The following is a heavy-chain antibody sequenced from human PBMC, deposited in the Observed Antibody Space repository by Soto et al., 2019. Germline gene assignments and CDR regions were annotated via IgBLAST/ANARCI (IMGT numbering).Heavy chain of an antibody. V-gene: IGHV5-51*01. Sequence: PGESLKISCKGSGYSFSNYWIAWVRQMPGKVLEWMGIIFPADSDTKYSPSFQGQVTISADKSISTAYLQWSSLKASDTAMYYCASSVVVPSTMSYFDYWGQGSLVPVSS. J-gene: IGHJ4*02. D-gene: IGHD2-15*01. CDR2: IFPADSDT. CDR1: GYSFSNYW. CDR3: ASSVVVPSTMSYFDY.